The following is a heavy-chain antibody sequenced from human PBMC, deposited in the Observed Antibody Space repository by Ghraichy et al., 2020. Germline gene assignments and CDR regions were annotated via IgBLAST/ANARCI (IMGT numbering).Heavy chain of an antibody. CDR3: ARVKGNYGDS. V-gene: IGHV3-7*01. CDR1: GFTFSTYW. J-gene: IGHJ4*02. D-gene: IGHD1-7*01. CDR2: INQDGSAK. Sequence: GGSLRLSCAVSGFTFSTYWMSWVRQAPGKGLEWVASINQDGSAKAYVDSLKGRFTISRDNAKNSLYLQVNSLRAEDTAIYYCARVKGNYGDSWGQGTLVTVSS.